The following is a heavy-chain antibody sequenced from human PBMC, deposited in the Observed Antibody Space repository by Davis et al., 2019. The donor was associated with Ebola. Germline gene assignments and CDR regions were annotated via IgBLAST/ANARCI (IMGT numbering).Heavy chain of an antibody. CDR2: ISANSGAT. J-gene: IGHJ4*02. CDR3: ARTQRYGDSYYYDY. Sequence: AASVKVSCKASGYTFTSHSITWVRQAPGQGLEWMGWISANSGATNYAQTLQDRGTLSRDTSTSTAYMELRSLRSADTAVYYCARTQRYGDSYYYDYWGQGTLVTVSS. D-gene: IGHD4-17*01. CDR1: GYTFTSHS. V-gene: IGHV1-18*04.